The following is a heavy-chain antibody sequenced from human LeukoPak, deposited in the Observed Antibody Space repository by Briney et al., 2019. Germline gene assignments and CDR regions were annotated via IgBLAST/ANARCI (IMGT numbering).Heavy chain of an antibody. CDR2: INHSGST. V-gene: IGHV4-34*01. D-gene: IGHD2-15*01. CDR3: ARDWGYCSGGSCSVGAFDI. Sequence: PSETLSLTCAVYGGSFSGYYWSWIRQPPGKGLEWIGEINHSGSTNYNPSLKSRVTISVDRSKNQFSLKLSSVTAADTAVYYCARDWGYCSGGSCSVGAFDIWGQGTMVTVSS. CDR1: GGSFSGYY. J-gene: IGHJ3*02.